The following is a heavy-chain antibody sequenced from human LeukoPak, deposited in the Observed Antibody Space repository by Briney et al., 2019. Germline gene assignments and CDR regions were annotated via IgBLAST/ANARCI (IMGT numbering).Heavy chain of an antibody. V-gene: IGHV3-23*01. CDR2: ISGSGGST. CDR1: GFTFSSYA. J-gene: IGHJ4*02. D-gene: IGHD4-23*01. Sequence: GGSLRLSCAASGFTFSSYAMSWVRQAPGKGLEWVSAISGSGGSTYYADSVKGRFTISRDNSKNTLYLQMNSLRAEDTAVYYCAKGQKEGTTVATRFGYWGQGTLVTVSS. CDR3: AKGQKEGTTVATRFGY.